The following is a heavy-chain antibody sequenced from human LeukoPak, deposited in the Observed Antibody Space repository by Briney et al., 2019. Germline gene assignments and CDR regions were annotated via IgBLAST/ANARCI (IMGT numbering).Heavy chain of an antibody. V-gene: IGHV3-23*01. J-gene: IGHJ4*02. D-gene: IGHD1-14*01. CDR3: ASAQEPLDY. Sequence: PGGSLRLTCAVSGFPMTTGAVNWVRQAPGKGLEWVSGIGGGGTEYYADSVKGRFIISSASSQDLVHVQMNSLTVEDTAVYYCASAQEPLDYWGQGTLVTVSS. CDR1: GFPMTTGA. CDR2: IGGGGTE.